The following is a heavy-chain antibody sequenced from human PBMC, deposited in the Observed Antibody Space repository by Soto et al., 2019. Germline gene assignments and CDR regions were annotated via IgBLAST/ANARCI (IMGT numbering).Heavy chain of an antibody. Sequence: SDTLSLTCTVSAGSISSSSYYWGWIRQPPGDGLEWIGSIYCSGSTYYNPSLKSPVTISVDPSRNQLALKLRSVTAAATAVCSCARKESIAVALDAFDIWGQGTRVTVS. CDR1: AGSISSSSYY. D-gene: IGHD6-19*01. J-gene: IGHJ3*02. CDR2: IYCSGST. V-gene: IGHV4-39*01. CDR3: ARKESIAVALDAFDI.